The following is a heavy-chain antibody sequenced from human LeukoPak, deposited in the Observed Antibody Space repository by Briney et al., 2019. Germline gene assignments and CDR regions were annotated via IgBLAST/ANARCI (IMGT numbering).Heavy chain of an antibody. J-gene: IGHJ4*02. Sequence: SETLSLTCTVSGGSISSISYYWGWIRQPPGKGLEWIGSIYYSGSTYYNPSLKSRVTISVDTSKNQFSLKLSSVTAADTAVYYCARDDGGDYGSGSYYPFDYWGQGTLVTVSS. CDR1: GGSISSISYY. CDR2: IYYSGST. V-gene: IGHV4-39*07. D-gene: IGHD3-10*01. CDR3: ARDDGGDYGSGSYYPFDY.